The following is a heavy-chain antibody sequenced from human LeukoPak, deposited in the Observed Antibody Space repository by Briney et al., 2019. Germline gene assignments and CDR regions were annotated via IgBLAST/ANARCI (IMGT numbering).Heavy chain of an antibody. Sequence: PGGSLRLSCAASGFTLDDYGMSWVRQAPGKGLEWVSGISGSGSSTYYADSVKGRFTISRDNSKNTLYLQMNSLRAEDTAVYYCAKEYLSAFDIWGQGTMVTVSS. CDR2: ISGSGSST. CDR1: GFTLDDYG. J-gene: IGHJ3*02. D-gene: IGHD2-8*01. V-gene: IGHV3-23*01. CDR3: AKEYLSAFDI.